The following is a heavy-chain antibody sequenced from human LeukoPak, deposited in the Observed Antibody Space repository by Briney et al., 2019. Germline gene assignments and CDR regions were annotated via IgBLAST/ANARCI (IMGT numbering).Heavy chain of an antibody. V-gene: IGHV4-34*01. Sequence: SETLSLTCAVYDGYFSGNHWNWVRQSPGRGLEWIGVINYSGSTNYNPSLKSRVTISADTSKNQFSLKLSSVTAADTAIYYCVRRSDRSGSPLRNWGRGTLVTVSS. J-gene: IGHJ4*02. D-gene: IGHD3-10*01. CDR1: DGYFSGNH. CDR2: INYSGST. CDR3: VRRSDRSGSPLRN.